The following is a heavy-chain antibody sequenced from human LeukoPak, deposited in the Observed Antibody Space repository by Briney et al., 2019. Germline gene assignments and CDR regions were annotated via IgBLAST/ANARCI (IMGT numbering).Heavy chain of an antibody. CDR3: ASLYGMDV. Sequence: GGSLRLSCAASGFTFSSYWMSWVRQAPGKGPEWVANIKQDGSEKYYVDSVKGRFTISRDNAENSLYLQMNSLRVEDTAVYYCASLYGMDVWGQGTTVTVSS. CDR1: GFTFSSYW. V-gene: IGHV3-7*01. CDR2: IKQDGSEK. J-gene: IGHJ6*02.